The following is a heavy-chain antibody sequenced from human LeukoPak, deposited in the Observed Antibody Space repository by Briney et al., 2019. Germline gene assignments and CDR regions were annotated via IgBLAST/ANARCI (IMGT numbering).Heavy chain of an antibody. V-gene: IGHV1-18*01. J-gene: IGHJ4*02. CDR3: AREEMATTPFDY. CDR1: GYTFTSYG. Sequence: ASVKVSCKASGYTFTSYGISWVRQAPGQGLEGMGWISAYNGNTNYAQKLQGRVTMTTDTSTSTAYMELRSLRSDDTAVYYCAREEMATTPFDYWGQGTLVTVSS. D-gene: IGHD5-24*01. CDR2: ISAYNGNT.